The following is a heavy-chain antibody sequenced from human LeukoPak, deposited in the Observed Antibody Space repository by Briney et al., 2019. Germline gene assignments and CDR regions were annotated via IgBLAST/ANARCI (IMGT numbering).Heavy chain of an antibody. CDR3: ARDMNSGSWQFDY. J-gene: IGHJ4*02. V-gene: IGHV3-53*01. CDR2: IYIGGSA. CDR1: GFTVTSYY. Sequence: SGGSLRLSCAASGFTVTSYYMSWVRQAPGKGLEWVSVIYIGGSAYYADSVRGRFTISRDNSKNTLYLQMNSLRAEDTAVYYCARDMNSGSWQFDYWGQGTLVTVSS. D-gene: IGHD6-13*01.